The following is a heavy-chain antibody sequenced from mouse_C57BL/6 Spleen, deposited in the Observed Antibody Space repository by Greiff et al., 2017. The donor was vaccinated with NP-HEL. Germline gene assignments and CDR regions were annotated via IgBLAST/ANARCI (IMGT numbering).Heavy chain of an antibody. D-gene: IGHD2-10*02. V-gene: IGHV1-50*01. Sequence: QVQLQQPGAELVKPGASVKLSCKASGYTFTSYWMQWVKQRPGQGLEWIGEIDPSDSYTNYNQKFKGKATLTVDTSSSTAYMQLSSLTSEDSAVYYCAPSFDVWGTGTTVTVSS. CDR3: APSFDV. J-gene: IGHJ1*03. CDR2: IDPSDSYT. CDR1: GYTFTSYW.